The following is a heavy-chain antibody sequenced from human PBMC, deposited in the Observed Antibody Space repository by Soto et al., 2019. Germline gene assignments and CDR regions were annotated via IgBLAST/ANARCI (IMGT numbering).Heavy chain of an antibody. J-gene: IGHJ4*02. CDR1: GGTFSSYT. CDR3: ARGAYRGGSTFDY. CDR2: IVPIFKTP. D-gene: IGHD1-26*01. V-gene: IGHV1-69*01. Sequence: QVQLVQSGAEVKKPGSSVMVSCKASGGTFSSYTFSWVRQAPGQGLEWMGGIVPIFKTPHYARKFQGRVTITADESTSTAYMEMRSLRSEDTAVYYCARGAYRGGSTFDYWGQGTLVTVSS.